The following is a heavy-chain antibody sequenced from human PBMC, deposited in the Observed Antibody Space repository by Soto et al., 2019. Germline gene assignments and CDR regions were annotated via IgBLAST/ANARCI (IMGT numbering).Heavy chain of an antibody. J-gene: IGHJ4*02. Sequence: QVQLVESGGGVVQRGRALRLSCAASGFTFSSYGMHWVRQAPGRGRELVAVISYDGRNKYYADSVKGRLTISRDNSKNTLYLQMNRLCAEDTAVYYCAKGKPRLLVAVALGFGGQGTLVTVSS. D-gene: IGHD6-19*01. CDR3: AKGKPRLLVAVALGF. V-gene: IGHV3-30*18. CDR1: GFTFSSYG. CDR2: ISYDGRNK.